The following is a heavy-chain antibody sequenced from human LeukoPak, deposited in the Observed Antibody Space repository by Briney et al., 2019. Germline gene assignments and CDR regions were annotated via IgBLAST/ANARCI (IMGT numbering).Heavy chain of an antibody. J-gene: IGHJ4*02. CDR2: IKSKTDGGTT. V-gene: IGHV3-15*01. CDR1: GFTFSNAW. Sequence: GGSLRLSCAASGFTFSNAWLIWVRQAPGKGLEWVGRIKSKTDGGTTDYAATVKGRFTISRDDSKNTLYLQMNSLKTEDTAVYYCTTEYYYDSSGYYYKGYWGQGTLVTVSS. D-gene: IGHD3-22*01. CDR3: TTEYYYDSSGYYYKGY.